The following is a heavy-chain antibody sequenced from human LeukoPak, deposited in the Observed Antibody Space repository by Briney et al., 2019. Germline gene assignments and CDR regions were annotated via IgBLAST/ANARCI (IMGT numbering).Heavy chain of an antibody. Sequence: PGGSLRLSCAASGFTFSSYWMSWVRQAPGKGLEWVANIKQDGSEKYYVDSVKGRFTISRDNAKNSLYLQMNSLRAEDTAVYYCAGRGTMVRGVFDPWGQGTLVTVSS. J-gene: IGHJ5*02. CDR1: GFTFSSYW. V-gene: IGHV3-7*01. CDR3: AGRGTMVRGVFDP. CDR2: IKQDGSEK. D-gene: IGHD3-10*01.